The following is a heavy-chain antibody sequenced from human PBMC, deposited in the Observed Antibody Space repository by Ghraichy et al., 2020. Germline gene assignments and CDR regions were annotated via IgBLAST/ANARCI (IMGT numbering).Heavy chain of an antibody. D-gene: IGHD3-22*01. J-gene: IGHJ4*02. V-gene: IGHV3-9*01. CDR2: ISWNSGSI. Sequence: LSLTFAASGFTFDDYAMHWVRQAPGKGLEWVSGISWNSGSIGYADSVKGRFTISRDNAKNSLYLQMNSLRAEDTALYYCAFAGGYSWGQGTLVTVSS. CDR3: AFAGGYS. CDR1: GFTFDDYA.